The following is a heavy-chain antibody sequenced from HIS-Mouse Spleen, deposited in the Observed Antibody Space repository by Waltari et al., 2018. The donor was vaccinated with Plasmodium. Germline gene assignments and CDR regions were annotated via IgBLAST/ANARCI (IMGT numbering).Heavy chain of an antibody. CDR1: GVYFMVYY. D-gene: IGHD3-10*01. Sequence: QVQLQQWSAGLLKPSETLSLTSAVSGVYFMVYYWSWIPQPPGKWLEWSGEINHSGSTNYNPSLKSRVTISVDTSKNQFSLKLSSVTAADTAVYYCARGLRGHYWYFDLWGRGTLVTVSS. CDR2: INHSGST. CDR3: ARGLRGHYWYFDL. J-gene: IGHJ2*01. V-gene: IGHV4-34*01.